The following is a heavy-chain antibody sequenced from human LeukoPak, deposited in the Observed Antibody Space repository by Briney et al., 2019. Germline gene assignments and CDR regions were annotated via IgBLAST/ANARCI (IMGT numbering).Heavy chain of an antibody. CDR1: GGSISSYY. D-gene: IGHD5-18*01. J-gene: IGHJ3*01. CDR3: ARGLGGSYGAWYAFDF. CDR2: IYYSGST. Sequence: PSETLSLTCTVSGGSISSYYWSWIRQPPAKRLEWIGYIYYSGSTNYNPSLKSRVTISVDPSKNHFSLKLSSVTAADTAVYYCARGLGGSYGAWYAFDFWGQGTMVTVSS. V-gene: IGHV4-59*08.